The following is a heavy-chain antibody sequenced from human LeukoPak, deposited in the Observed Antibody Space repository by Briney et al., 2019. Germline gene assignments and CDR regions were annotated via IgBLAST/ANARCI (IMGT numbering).Heavy chain of an antibody. Sequence: PSETLSLTCTVSGDSISSGSYYWSWIRQPAGEGLEWIGRIYSSGRTHYSPSLKSRVAISVDTSKNRFSLRLSSVTAADTAVYYCARDLGGSYSSETWFDPWGQGTPVTVSS. CDR3: ARDLGGSYSSETWFDP. D-gene: IGHD1-26*01. V-gene: IGHV4-61*02. CDR1: GDSISSGSYY. CDR2: IYSSGRT. J-gene: IGHJ5*02.